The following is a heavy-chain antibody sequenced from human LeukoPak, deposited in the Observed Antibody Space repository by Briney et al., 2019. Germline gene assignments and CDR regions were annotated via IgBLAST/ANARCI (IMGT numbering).Heavy chain of an antibody. V-gene: IGHV1-3*01. J-gene: IGHJ6*02. CDR1: GYTFTSYA. CDR3: ARGKITGAYYYYGMDV. Sequence: GASVKVSCKASGYTFTSYAMHWVRQAPGQRLEWMGWINAGNGNTKYSQKFQGRVTITRDTSASTAYMELSSLRSEDTAVYYCARGKITGAYYYYGMDVWGQGATVTVSS. D-gene: IGHD7-27*01. CDR2: INAGNGNT.